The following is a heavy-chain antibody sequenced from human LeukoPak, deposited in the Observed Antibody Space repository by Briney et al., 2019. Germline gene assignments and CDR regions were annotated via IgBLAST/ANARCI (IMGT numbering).Heavy chain of an antibody. CDR2: INASGGST. Sequence: ASVKVSCKASGYTFTRYYMHWVRQAPGQGLEWMGIINASGGSTSYAQKFEGGVTMTRDTSTSTVYMELSSLRSEDTAVYYCARDRYSSSYENYYSEYWGQGTLVTVSS. D-gene: IGHD6-6*01. CDR3: ARDRYSSSYENYYSEY. V-gene: IGHV1-46*01. J-gene: IGHJ4*02. CDR1: GYTFTRYY.